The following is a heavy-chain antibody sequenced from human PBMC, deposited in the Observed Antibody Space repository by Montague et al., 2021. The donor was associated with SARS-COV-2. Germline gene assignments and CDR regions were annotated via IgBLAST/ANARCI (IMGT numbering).Heavy chain of an antibody. CDR3: ARDGTYYYDSSGYLGRGVGAFDI. CDR1: GFTFDDYG. D-gene: IGHD3-22*01. Sequence: SLRLSCAASGFTFDDYGMSWVRQAPGKGLEWVSGINWNGGSTGYADSVKGRFTISRDNAKNSLYLQMNSLRAEDTALYYCARDGTYYYDSSGYLGRGVGAFDIWGQGKMVTVSS. V-gene: IGHV3-20*04. CDR2: INWNGGST. J-gene: IGHJ3*02.